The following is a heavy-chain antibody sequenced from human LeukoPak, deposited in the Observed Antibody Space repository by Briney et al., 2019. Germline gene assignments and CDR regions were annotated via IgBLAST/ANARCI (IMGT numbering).Heavy chain of an antibody. CDR3: AKVKCSTSCYGGTYFDY. Sequence: GGSLRLSCAASGFTFSSYGMHWVRQAPGKGLEWVAFIRYDGSNKYYADSVKGRFTISRDNSKNTLYLQMNSLRAEDTAVYYCAKVKCSTSCYGGTYFDYWGQGTLVTVSS. CDR1: GFTFSSYG. J-gene: IGHJ4*02. D-gene: IGHD2-2*01. V-gene: IGHV3-30*02. CDR2: IRYDGSNK.